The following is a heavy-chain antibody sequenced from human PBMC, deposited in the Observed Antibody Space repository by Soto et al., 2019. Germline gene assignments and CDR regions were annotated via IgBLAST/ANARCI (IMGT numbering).Heavy chain of an antibody. Sequence: SETLSLTCSVSGGSISYKTYYWSWIRHPPGKRLEWIGYVYYSGTTNYNPSLKSQVTISVDLSKNRFSLRLSSVTTADTALYYCARTTAVPNTPRSRYFFDYWGQGTLVTVSS. CDR1: GGSISYKTYY. CDR3: ARTTAVPNTPRSRYFFDY. V-gene: IGHV4-61*01. J-gene: IGHJ4*02. D-gene: IGHD4-17*01. CDR2: VYYSGTT.